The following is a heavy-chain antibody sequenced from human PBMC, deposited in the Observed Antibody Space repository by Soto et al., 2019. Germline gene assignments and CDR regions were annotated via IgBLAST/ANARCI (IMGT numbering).Heavy chain of an antibody. CDR3: ARILEDTASAGWFDP. CDR2: IFSNDEK. CDR1: GFSLSNARMG. Sequence: QVTLKESGPVLVKPTETLTLTCTVSGFSLSNARMGVSWIRQPPGKALEWLAHIFSNDEKSYSTSLKSRLTISKDTSESQVVLTMTNMDPVDTATYYCARILEDTASAGWFDPWGQGTLVTVSS. D-gene: IGHD5-18*01. V-gene: IGHV2-26*01. J-gene: IGHJ5*02.